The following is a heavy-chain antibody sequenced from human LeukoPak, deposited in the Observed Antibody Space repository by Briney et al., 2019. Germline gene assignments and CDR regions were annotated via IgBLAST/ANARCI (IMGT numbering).Heavy chain of an antibody. CDR1: GLTETKAW. D-gene: IGHD6-13*01. CDR3: TTGIRGD. V-gene: IGHV3-15*04. Sequence: PGGSLRLSCAASGLTETKAWKNGAREARGKGLKWIGRIASTTARGTTVYAAPVKARFTISRDDSKDTLFLQMNSLKTEDTAVYYCTTGIRGDCGQGTLVTVSS. CDR2: IASTTARGTT. J-gene: IGHJ4*02.